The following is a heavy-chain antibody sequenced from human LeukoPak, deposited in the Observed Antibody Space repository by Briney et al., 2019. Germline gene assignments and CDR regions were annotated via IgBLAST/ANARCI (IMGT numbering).Heavy chain of an antibody. CDR1: GGSISSYY. V-gene: IGHV4-4*07. Sequence: SETLSRTCTVSGGSISSYYWSWIRQPARKGLEWIGRIYTSGTTHYNPSLKSRVTMSVDTSKNQFSLKLSSVTAADTAVYYCARLSTVTTSFDYWGQGTLVTVSS. J-gene: IGHJ4*02. D-gene: IGHD4-17*01. CDR2: IYTSGTT. CDR3: ARLSTVTTSFDY.